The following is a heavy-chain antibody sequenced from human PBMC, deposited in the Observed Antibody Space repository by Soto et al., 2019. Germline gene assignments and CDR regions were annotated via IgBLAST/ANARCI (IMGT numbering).Heavy chain of an antibody. V-gene: IGHV4-59*01. Sequence: PSETLSLTCNVSGGSISNYYWTWVRQSLEKGLEWIGYMYYNGNINYNPSLKSRVTISIDTSKNQFSLTLKSVTAADTAVYYCASGGNWFDPWGQGVLVTVSS. CDR1: GGSISNYY. D-gene: IGHD3-16*01. CDR3: ASGGNWFDP. J-gene: IGHJ5*02. CDR2: MYYNGNI.